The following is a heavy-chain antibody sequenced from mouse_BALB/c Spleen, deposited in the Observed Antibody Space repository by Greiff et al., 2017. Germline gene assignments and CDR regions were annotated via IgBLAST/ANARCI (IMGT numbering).Heavy chain of an antibody. CDR2: IDPANGNT. D-gene: IGHD4-1*02. V-gene: IGHV14-3*02. CDR3: ARANWDYAMDY. J-gene: IGHJ4*01. Sequence: EVKVEESGAELVKPGASVKLSCTASGFNIKDTYMHWVKQRPEQGLEWIGRIDPANGNTKYDPKFQGKATITADTSSNTAYLQLSSLTSEDTAVYYCARANWDYAMDYWGQGTSVTVSS. CDR1: GFNIKDTY.